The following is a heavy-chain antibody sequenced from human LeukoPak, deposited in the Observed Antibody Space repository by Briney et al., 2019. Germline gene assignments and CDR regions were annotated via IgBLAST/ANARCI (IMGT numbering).Heavy chain of an antibody. CDR2: ITSSSGTI. CDR3: ARAVLGGDY. Sequence: GSLRLSCAASGFTFSGYNMNWVRQAPGKGLEWVSYITSSSGTIYYADSVKGRFTISRDNAKNSLYLQMNSLRDEDTAVYYCARAVLGGDYWGQGTLVTASS. CDR1: GFTFSGYN. D-gene: IGHD3-3*02. J-gene: IGHJ4*02. V-gene: IGHV3-48*02.